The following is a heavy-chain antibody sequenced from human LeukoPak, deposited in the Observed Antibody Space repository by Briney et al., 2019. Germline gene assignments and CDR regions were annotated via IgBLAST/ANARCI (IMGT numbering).Heavy chain of an antibody. CDR3: AKDVRRCNGGCI. CDR1: GFTFSSYA. CDR2: ISSSGANT. D-gene: IGHD2-8*01. V-gene: IGHV3-23*01. J-gene: IGHJ4*02. Sequence: GGSLRLSCAASGFTFSSYAMSWVRQAPGKGLEWVSGISSSGANTYYAASVEGRFAISRDNSRNTLSLQMNSLRAEDTAIYYCAKDVRRCNGGCIWGQGTLVTVSS.